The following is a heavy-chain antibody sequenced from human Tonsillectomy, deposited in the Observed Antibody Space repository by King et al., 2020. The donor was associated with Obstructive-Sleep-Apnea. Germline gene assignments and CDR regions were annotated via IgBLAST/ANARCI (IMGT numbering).Heavy chain of an antibody. CDR3: ARDLGGGEMATKDAYDI. V-gene: IGHV1-46*01. J-gene: IGHJ3*02. D-gene: IGHD5-24*01. CDR1: GYTFTRYY. Sequence: AQLVQSGAEVKKPGASVKVSCKASGYTFTRYYIHWVRQAPGQGLGWMGVINPSGGSTSYAQKFQGRVTMTRDTSTSTVYMELSSLRSEDTAVYYCARDLGGGEMATKDAYDIWGQGTMVTVSS. CDR2: INPSGGST.